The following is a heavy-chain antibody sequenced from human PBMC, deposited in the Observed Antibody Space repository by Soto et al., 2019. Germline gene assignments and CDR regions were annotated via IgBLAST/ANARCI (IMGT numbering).Heavy chain of an antibody. CDR1: GFTFDDYA. CDR3: EKALSGYTYGPFDY. D-gene: IGHD5-18*01. J-gene: IGHJ4*02. CDR2: INWNSGSI. Sequence: GGSLRLSCAASGFTFDDYAMHWVRQAPGKGLEWVSGINWNSGSIGYADSVKGRFTISRDKAKNSLYLQMNSLRTEDTALYYYEKALSGYTYGPFDYWGQGTLVTVSS. V-gene: IGHV3-9*01.